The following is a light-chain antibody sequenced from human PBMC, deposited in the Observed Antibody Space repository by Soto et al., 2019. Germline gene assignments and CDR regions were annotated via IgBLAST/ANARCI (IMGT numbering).Light chain of an antibody. CDR3: HHYYSIPYT. CDR2: WAS. V-gene: IGKV4-1*01. J-gene: IGKJ2*01. Sequence: DIVMTQSPDSLAVSLGERANINCKSSQSVLYSSNNKNYLAWYQQKPGQPPKLLIYWASTREAGVPGRFSGSGSGTDFTLTISSLQAEDVAVYYCHHYYSIPYTFGQGTKLEIK. CDR1: QSVLYSSNNKNY.